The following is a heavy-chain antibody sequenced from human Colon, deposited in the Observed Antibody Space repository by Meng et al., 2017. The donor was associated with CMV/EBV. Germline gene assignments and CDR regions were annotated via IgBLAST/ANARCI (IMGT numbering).Heavy chain of an antibody. CDR1: GYTFTSYY. Sequence: GSVKVSCKASGYTFTSYYMHWVRQAPGQGREWMGIINPSGGTNYAQKFQGRVTMTRDTSISTAYMELSRLRSDDTAMYYCAKAQSLYPYYDDSGPDYWGQGTLVTVSS. D-gene: IGHD3-22*01. V-gene: IGHV1-2*02. CDR3: AKAQSLYPYYDDSGPDY. J-gene: IGHJ4*02. CDR2: INPSGGT.